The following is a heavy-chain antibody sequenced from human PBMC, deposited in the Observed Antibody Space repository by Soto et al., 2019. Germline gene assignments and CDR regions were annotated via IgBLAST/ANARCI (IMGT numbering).Heavy chain of an antibody. CDR2: IYYSGST. J-gene: IGHJ6*02. CDR3: ARGNTRVYYYYGMDV. V-gene: IGHV4-61*01. Sequence: PSETLSLTCPVSGGSVSSGSYYWSWIRQPPGKGLEWIGYIYYSGSTNYNPSLKSRVTISVDTSKNQFSLKLSSVTAADTAVYYCARGNTRVYYYYGMDVWGQGTTVTVSS. D-gene: IGHD3-3*01. CDR1: GGSVSSGSYY.